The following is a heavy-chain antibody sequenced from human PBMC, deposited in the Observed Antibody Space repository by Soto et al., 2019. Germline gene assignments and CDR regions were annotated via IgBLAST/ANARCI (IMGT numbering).Heavy chain of an antibody. CDR1: GFTFSDYC. J-gene: IGHJ4*02. CDR3: ARGSAVAV. CDR2: MKADGSEK. D-gene: IGHD6-19*01. Sequence: EVQLVESGGALVQPGGSLRLSCVASGFTFSDYCMTWVRQAPGKGLEWVANMKADGSEKNYVDSVKGRFTISRDNAHNSLSLQMNSLTAEDTGIYYCARGSAVAVWGQGTVVIVSS. V-gene: IGHV3-7*02.